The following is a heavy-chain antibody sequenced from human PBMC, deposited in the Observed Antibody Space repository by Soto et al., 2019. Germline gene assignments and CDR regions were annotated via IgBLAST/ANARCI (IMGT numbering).Heavy chain of an antibody. J-gene: IGHJ6*02. D-gene: IGHD3-10*01. CDR1: GFTFSSYG. CDR3: AKDITMVRGENRMDV. V-gene: IGHV3-30*18. Sequence: GGSLRLSCAASGFTFSSYGMHWVRQAPGKGLEWVAVISYDGSNKYYADSVKGRFTISRDNSKNTLYLQMNSLRAEDTAVYYCAKDITMVRGENRMDVWGQGTTVTVS. CDR2: ISYDGSNK.